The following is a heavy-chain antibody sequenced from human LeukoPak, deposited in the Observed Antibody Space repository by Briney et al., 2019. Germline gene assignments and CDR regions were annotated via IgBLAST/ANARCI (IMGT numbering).Heavy chain of an antibody. Sequence: GGSLRLSCAPSGLSVSSNYMGWVRQAPGKGLEWLSIIYSSGSTYYADSVKGRFTISRDNAKNSLYLQMNSLRAEDTAVYYCARDLVAARRYYYMDVWGKGTTVTVSS. D-gene: IGHD6-6*01. J-gene: IGHJ6*03. CDR1: GLSVSSNY. V-gene: IGHV3-66*01. CDR2: IYSSGST. CDR3: ARDLVAARRYYYMDV.